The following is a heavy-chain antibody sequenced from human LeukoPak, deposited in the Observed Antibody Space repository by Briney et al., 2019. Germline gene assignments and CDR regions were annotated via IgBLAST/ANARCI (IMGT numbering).Heavy chain of an antibody. D-gene: IGHD5-12*01. J-gene: IGHJ6*02. CDR3: ARDRVYSGYDGRDYYYGMDV. CDR2: IYYSGST. Sequence: PSETLSLTCTVSGGSISSGGYYWSWIRQHPGKGLEWIGYIYYSGSTYYNPSLKSRVTISVDTSKNQFSLKLSSVTAADTAVYYCARDRVYSGYDGRDYYYGMDVWGQGTTVTVSS. V-gene: IGHV4-31*03. CDR1: GGSISSGGYY.